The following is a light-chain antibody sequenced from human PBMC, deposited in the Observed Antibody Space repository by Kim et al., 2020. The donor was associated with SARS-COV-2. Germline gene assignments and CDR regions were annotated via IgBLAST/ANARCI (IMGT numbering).Light chain of an antibody. V-gene: IGLV2-14*03. J-gene: IGLJ1*01. Sequence: GQSVTISFTGTSGDVDYYSSVSCYQQHPGTAPELIIYYVSERASGVSNRCSGSQSGNTSSLTISGLRAEDEADYYCSSHTTSSTYVFGSGTKVTVL. CDR1: SGDVDYYSS. CDR2: YVS. CDR3: SSHTTSSTYV.